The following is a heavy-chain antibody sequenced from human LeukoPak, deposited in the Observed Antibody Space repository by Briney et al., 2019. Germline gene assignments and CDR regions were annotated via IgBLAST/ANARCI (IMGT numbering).Heavy chain of an antibody. Sequence: PGGSLRLSCAASGFTFSSYAMSWVRQAPGKGLEWVSAISGSGGSTYYADSVKGRFTISRDNSKNTLYPQMNSLRAEDTAVYYCAKSIYVVVAASADYWGQGTLVTVSS. D-gene: IGHD2-15*01. CDR2: ISGSGGST. J-gene: IGHJ4*02. V-gene: IGHV3-23*01. CDR3: AKSIYVVVAASADY. CDR1: GFTFSSYA.